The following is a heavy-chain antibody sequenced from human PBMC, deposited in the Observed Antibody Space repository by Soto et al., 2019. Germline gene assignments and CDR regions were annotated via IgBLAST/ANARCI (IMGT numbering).Heavy chain of an antibody. Sequence: SGPTLVNPTQTLTLTCTFSGFSFTTAEVAVGWIRQTPGGALEWLTLIYYNDDRRFSPSLKTRLTITGDTSKNQVVLSLTNVDPGDTATYFCAHSDGGYEIIYFDFWGQGIPVTVSS. D-gene: IGHD5-12*01. V-gene: IGHV2-5*01. CDR3: AHSDGGYEIIYFDF. J-gene: IGHJ4*02. CDR2: IYYNDDR. CDR1: GFSFTTAEVA.